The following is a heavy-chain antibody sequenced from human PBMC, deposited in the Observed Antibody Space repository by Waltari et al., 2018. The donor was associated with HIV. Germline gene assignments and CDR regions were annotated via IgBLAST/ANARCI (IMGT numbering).Heavy chain of an antibody. J-gene: IGHJ6*02. CDR3: ARHSLVHSYGMDV. V-gene: IGHV4-39*01. CDR1: GGSISSRNYY. CDR2: IYYSGSA. D-gene: IGHD3-10*01. Sequence: QLQLQESGPGLVKPSETLSLTCTVSGGSISSRNYYWGWLRQPPGKGLEWIGIIYYSGSAYYNPSLKSRVTISVDTSKNQFSLKLSSVTAADTAVYYCARHSLVHSYGMDVWGQGTTVTVSS.